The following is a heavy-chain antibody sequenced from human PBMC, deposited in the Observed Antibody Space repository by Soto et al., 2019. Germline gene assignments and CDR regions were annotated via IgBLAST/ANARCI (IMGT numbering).Heavy chain of an antibody. Sequence: SQTKPLPKAVVEGSFGDLYGRWIRQPQRKGLEWIGEINHSGSTNYNPSLKSRVTISVDTSKNQFSLKLSSVTAADTAVYYCARGSGIAAAGRGYYYGMDVWGQGTTVTVSS. CDR1: EGSFGDLY. J-gene: IGHJ6*02. D-gene: IGHD6-13*01. CDR3: ARGSGIAAAGRGYYYGMDV. V-gene: IGHV4-34*01. CDR2: INHSGST.